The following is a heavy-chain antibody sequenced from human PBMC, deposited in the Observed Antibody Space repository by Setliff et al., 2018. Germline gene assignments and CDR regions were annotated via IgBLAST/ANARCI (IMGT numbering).Heavy chain of an antibody. V-gene: IGHV4-34*12. Sequence: SETLSLTCAVYGGSFSGYYWSWIRQPPGKRLEWIGEIIHTGSTNYNPSLKSRVTISMDTSKNQFSLRVSSVTAADTAVYYCARKGISALSGAFDMWGQGTMVTVSS. D-gene: IGHD1-26*01. J-gene: IGHJ3*02. CDR3: ARKGISALSGAFDM. CDR2: IIHTGST. CDR1: GGSFSGYY.